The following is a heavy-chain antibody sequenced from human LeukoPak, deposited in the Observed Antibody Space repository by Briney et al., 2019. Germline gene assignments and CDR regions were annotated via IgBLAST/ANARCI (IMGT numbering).Heavy chain of an antibody. CDR2: ISYDGSKK. CDR3: AKFSSSLYY. D-gene: IGHD6-6*01. J-gene: IGHJ4*02. CDR1: GFTFSSYG. Sequence: PGRSLRLSCAASGFTFSSYGMHWVRQAPGKGLEWVAVISYDGSKKYYADSVQGQFTISRDNSKNTLYLQMNSLRAEDTAVYYCAKFSSSLYYWGQGTLVTVSS. V-gene: IGHV3-30*18.